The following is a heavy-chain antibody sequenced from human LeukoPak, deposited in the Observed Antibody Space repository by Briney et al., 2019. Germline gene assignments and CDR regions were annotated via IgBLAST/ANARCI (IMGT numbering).Heavy chain of an antibody. V-gene: IGHV3-53*01. CDR1: GFTVSSNY. D-gene: IGHD2-2*01. CDR3: AKDKLPTAMFSYVY. J-gene: IGHJ4*02. CDR2: IYSGGST. Sequence: GGSLRLSCAASGFTVSSNYMSWVRQAPGKGLEWVSVIYSGGSTYYADSVKGRFTISRDNSRNTLFLQMDSLRAEDTAVYYCAKDKLPTAMFSYVYWGQGTLVTVSS.